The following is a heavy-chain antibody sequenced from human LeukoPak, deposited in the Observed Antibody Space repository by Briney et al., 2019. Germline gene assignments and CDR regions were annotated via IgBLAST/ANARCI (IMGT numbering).Heavy chain of an antibody. CDR3: ARTRRPPGYSYGFDWFDP. CDR1: GYTFTSYG. CDR2: ISAYNGNT. J-gene: IGHJ5*02. Sequence: GASVKVSCKASGYTFTSYGISWVRQAPGQGLEWMGWISAYNGNTNYAQKFQGRVTMTRDMSTSTVYMELSSLRSEDTAVYYCARTRRPPGYSYGFDWFDPWGQGTLVTVSS. V-gene: IGHV1-18*01. D-gene: IGHD5-18*01.